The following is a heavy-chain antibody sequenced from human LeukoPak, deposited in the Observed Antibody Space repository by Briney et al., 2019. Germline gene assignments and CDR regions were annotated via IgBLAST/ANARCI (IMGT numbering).Heavy chain of an antibody. J-gene: IGHJ4*02. D-gene: IGHD6-13*01. CDR3: AAEIAAAGTYYFDY. Sequence: ASVKVSCKVSGYTLTELSMHWVRQGPGKGLEWMGGFDPEDGETIYAQKFQGRVTMTEDTSTDTAYMELTSLRSEDTAVYYCAAEIAAAGTYYFDYWGQGTLVTVSS. CDR1: GYTLTELS. CDR2: FDPEDGET. V-gene: IGHV1-24*01.